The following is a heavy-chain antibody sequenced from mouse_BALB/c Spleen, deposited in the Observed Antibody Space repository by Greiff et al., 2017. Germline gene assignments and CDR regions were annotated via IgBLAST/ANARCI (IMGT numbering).Heavy chain of an antibody. D-gene: IGHD3-1*01. CDR1: GDSITSGY. V-gene: IGHV3-8*02. Sequence: EVQLQESGPSLVKPSQTLSLTCPVTGDSITSGYWNWIRKFPGNKLEYMGYISYSGRTYYNPSLKSRISITRDTSTNQYYRQLNSVTTEDTATYYCARAARATEDWFADWGEGTLGTVSA. J-gene: IGHJ3*01. CDR2: ISYSGRT. CDR3: ARAARATEDWFAD.